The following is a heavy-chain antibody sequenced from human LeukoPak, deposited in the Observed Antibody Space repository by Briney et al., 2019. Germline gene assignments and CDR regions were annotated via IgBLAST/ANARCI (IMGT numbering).Heavy chain of an antibody. V-gene: IGHV3-33*01. CDR2: IWYDGSNK. CDR1: GFTFSSYG. Sequence: GGSLRLSCAASGFTFSSYGMPWVRQAPGKGLEWVAVIWYDGSNKYYADSVKGRFTISRDNSKNTLYLQMNSLRAEDTAVYYCAREFVAMVRGADYYYYGMDVWGQGTTVTVSS. CDR3: AREFVAMVRGADYYYYGMDV. D-gene: IGHD3-10*01. J-gene: IGHJ6*02.